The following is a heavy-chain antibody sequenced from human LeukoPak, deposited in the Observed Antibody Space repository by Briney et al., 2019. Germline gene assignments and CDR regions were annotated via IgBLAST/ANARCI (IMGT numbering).Heavy chain of an antibody. Sequence: SETLSLTCAVYGGSFSGYYWSWIRQPPGKGLEWIGEINHSGSTNYNPSLKSRVTMSVDTSKNQFSLKLSSVTAADTAVYYCARDHSSGRPTWGQGTLVTVSS. CDR1: GGSFSGYY. V-gene: IGHV4-34*01. CDR2: INHSGST. D-gene: IGHD6-19*01. CDR3: ARDHSSGRPT. J-gene: IGHJ5*02.